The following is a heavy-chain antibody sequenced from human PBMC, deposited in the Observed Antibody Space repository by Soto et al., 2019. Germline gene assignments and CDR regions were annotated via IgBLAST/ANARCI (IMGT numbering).Heavy chain of an antibody. D-gene: IGHD3-22*01. V-gene: IGHV2-5*02. J-gene: IGHJ4*02. CDR3: AHSPHYYDSSGYYPVHFDY. CDR2: IYWDDDK. Sequence: QITLKESGPTLVKPTQTLTLTCTFSGFSLSTSGVGVGWIRQPPGKALEWLALIYWDDDKRYSPSLKSRLTITNDTSKNQVVLTMTNMDPVDTATYYCAHSPHYYDSSGYYPVHFDYWGQGTLVTVSS. CDR1: GFSLSTSGVG.